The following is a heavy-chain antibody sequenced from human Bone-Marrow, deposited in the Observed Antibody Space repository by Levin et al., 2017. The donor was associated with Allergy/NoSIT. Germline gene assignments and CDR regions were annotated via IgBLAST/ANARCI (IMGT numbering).Heavy chain of an antibody. J-gene: IGHJ4*02. D-gene: IGHD5-18*01. CDR3: ARGGTDMVTKTFDY. Sequence: SETLSLTCAVYGESFRGYYWSWIRQPPGKGLEWIGEIHHSGSTNYNPSLKSRVTMSVDTSKNQFSLKLTSVTAADTAVYYCARGGTDMVTKTFDYWGQGTLVTVSS. V-gene: IGHV4-34*01. CDR2: IHHSGST. CDR1: GESFRGYY.